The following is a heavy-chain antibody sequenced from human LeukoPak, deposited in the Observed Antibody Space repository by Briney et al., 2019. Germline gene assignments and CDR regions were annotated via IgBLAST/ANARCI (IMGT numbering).Heavy chain of an antibody. V-gene: IGHV3-74*01. D-gene: IGHD1-26*01. CDR2: INSDGSST. CDR1: GLTLSPYW. Sequence: GGSLRLSCAASGLTLSPYWMHWVCQAPGKGLVWVSRINSDGSSTSYADSVKGRFTISRDNAKNTLYLQMNSLRAEDTAVYYCARARPHSPYYFDYWGQGTLVTVSS. CDR3: ARARPHSPYYFDY. J-gene: IGHJ4*02.